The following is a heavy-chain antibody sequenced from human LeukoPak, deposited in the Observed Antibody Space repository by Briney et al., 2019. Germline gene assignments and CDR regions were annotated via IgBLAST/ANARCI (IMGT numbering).Heavy chain of an antibody. Sequence: GGSLRLSCAASGFTFSSYWMSWVRQAPGKGLEWVANIKQDGSEKYYVDSVKGRFTISRDNAKNSLYLQMTSLRAEDTAVYYCASHAAAAPDYECDYWGQGTLVTVSS. J-gene: IGHJ4*02. CDR2: IKQDGSEK. CDR3: ASHAAAAPDYECDY. D-gene: IGHD6-13*01. V-gene: IGHV3-7*01. CDR1: GFTFSSYW.